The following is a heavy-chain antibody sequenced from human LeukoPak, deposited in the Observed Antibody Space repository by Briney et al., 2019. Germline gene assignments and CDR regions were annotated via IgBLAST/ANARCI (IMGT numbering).Heavy chain of an antibody. CDR2: IYISGIT. CDR3: AKYYDFCSGYYDT. D-gene: IGHD3-3*01. J-gene: IGHJ3*01. Sequence: SETLSLTCTVSGGSISSYYWSWIRQPAGKGLEWIGRIYISGITNYNPSLKSRVTMSLDTPKNQFSLKLSSVTAADTAVYYCAKYYDFCSGYYDTWGQGTMVTVSS. V-gene: IGHV4-4*07. CDR1: GGSISSYY.